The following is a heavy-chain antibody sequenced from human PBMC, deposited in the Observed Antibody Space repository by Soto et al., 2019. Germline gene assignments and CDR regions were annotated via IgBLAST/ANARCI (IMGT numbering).Heavy chain of an antibody. V-gene: IGHV5-10-1*01. J-gene: IGHJ6*02. CDR1: GYSFTSYW. D-gene: IGHD2-15*01. Sequence: GESLKISCKGSGYSFTSYWSSWVRQMPGKGLGWMGRIDPSDSYTTYSPSFQGHVTISADKSISTAYLQWSSLKASDTAMYYCARQEVVVAVGYYYYYGMDVWGQGTTVTVSS. CDR2: IDPSDSYT. CDR3: ARQEVVVAVGYYYYYGMDV.